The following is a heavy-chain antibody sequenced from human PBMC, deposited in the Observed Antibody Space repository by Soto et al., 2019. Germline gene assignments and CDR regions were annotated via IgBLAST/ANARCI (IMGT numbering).Heavy chain of an antibody. D-gene: IGHD3-3*01. CDR1: GDSINSDY. V-gene: IGHV4-59*08. Sequence: SETLSLTCTVSGDSINSDYWSWVRQPPGKGLEWIGYIYNSGSTNYNPSLKSRVTMSVDPSKNQFSLKLSSATVADTAVYYCARYLRSGLYYMDVWGKGTTVTVSS. J-gene: IGHJ6*03. CDR2: IYNSGST. CDR3: ARYLRSGLYYMDV.